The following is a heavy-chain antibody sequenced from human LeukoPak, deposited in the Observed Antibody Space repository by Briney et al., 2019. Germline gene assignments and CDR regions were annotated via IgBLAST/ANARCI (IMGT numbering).Heavy chain of an antibody. Sequence: ASVKVSCKASGGTFRNYAFNWVRQAPGQGLEWMGVVIPLFGRANYAQKFQGSVTITTDESTSTAYMELSSLRSEDTAVYYCASGGASSHSIMDVWGKGTTVTVSS. CDR3: ASGGASSHSIMDV. CDR1: GGTFRNYA. D-gene: IGHD3-10*01. CDR2: VIPLFGRA. J-gene: IGHJ6*03. V-gene: IGHV1-69*05.